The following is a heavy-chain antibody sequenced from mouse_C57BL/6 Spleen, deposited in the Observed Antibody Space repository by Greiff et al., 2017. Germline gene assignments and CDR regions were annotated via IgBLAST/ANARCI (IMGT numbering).Heavy chain of an antibody. V-gene: IGHV1-59*01. D-gene: IGHD4-1*01. CDR2: IDPSDSYT. Sequence: VQLQQSGAELVRPGTSVKLSCKASGYTFTSYWMHWVKQRPGQGLEWIGVIDPSDSYTNYNQKFKGKATLTVDTSSSTAYMQLISLTAEDSAVYFCALGRRYFDVWGTGTTVTVSS. J-gene: IGHJ1*03. CDR3: ALGRRYFDV. CDR1: GYTFTSYW.